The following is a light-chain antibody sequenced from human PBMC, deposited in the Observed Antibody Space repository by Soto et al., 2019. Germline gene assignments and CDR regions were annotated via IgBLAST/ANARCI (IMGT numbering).Light chain of an antibody. J-gene: IGKJ1*01. CDR3: QKYNNWPRT. Sequence: VMTQSPATLSLSPGESATLSCRASQSVSSNLAWYQQKTGQAPRLLIYGESTRATGIPDRLSGSGSGTELNLTISRLQSEDFAVYYCQKYNNWPRTFGQGTKVDIK. CDR1: QSVSSN. CDR2: GES. V-gene: IGKV3-15*01.